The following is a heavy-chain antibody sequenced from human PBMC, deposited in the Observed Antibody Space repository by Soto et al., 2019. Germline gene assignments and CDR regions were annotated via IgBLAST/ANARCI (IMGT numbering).Heavy chain of an antibody. V-gene: IGHV4-59*01. D-gene: IGHD5-18*01. J-gene: IGHJ4*02. CDR3: ARGMGIPYFDY. CDR1: GGSISSYY. Sequence: SETLSLTCTVSGGSISSYYWSWIRQPPGKGLEWIGYIYYSGSTNYNPSLKSRVTISVDTSKNQFSLKLSSVTAADTAVYYCARGMGIPYFDYWGQGTLVTVSS. CDR2: IYYSGST.